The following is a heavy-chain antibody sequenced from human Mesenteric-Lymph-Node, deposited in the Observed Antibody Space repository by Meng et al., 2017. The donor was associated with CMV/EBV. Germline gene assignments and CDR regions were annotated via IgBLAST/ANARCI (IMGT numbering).Heavy chain of an antibody. CDR1: GFTFSSYG. CDR2: IRYDGSNK. CDR3: AKVGIVLMVYATYFDY. Sequence: GGSLRLSCAASGFTFSSYGMHWVRQAPGKGLEWVAFIRYDGSNKYYADSVKGRFTISRDNSKNTLYLQMNSLRAEDTAVYYCAKVGIVLMVYATYFDYWGQGTLVTVSS. V-gene: IGHV3-30*02. J-gene: IGHJ4*02. D-gene: IGHD2-8*01.